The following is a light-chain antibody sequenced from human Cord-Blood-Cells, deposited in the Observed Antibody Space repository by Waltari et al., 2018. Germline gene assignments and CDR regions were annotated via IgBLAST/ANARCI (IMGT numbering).Light chain of an antibody. CDR1: QSVSSSS. CDR2: GAS. V-gene: IGKV3-20*01. CDR3: QQYGSSPWT. Sequence: EIVLTQSPGTLSLSPGERSTLSCRAIQSVSSSSLAWYQQKTGQAPWLLIYGASSRATGIPDRFSGSGSGTDFTLTISRLEPEDFAVYYCQQYGSSPWTFGQGTKVEIK. J-gene: IGKJ1*01.